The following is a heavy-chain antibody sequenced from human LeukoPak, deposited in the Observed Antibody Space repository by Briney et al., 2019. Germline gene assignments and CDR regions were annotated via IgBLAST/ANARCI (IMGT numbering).Heavy chain of an antibody. Sequence: GGSLRLSCEASGFTFDDYGMSWVRQPPGKGLEWVSCINRNGGSTDYADSVKGRFTISRDNAKNSHFLQMNSLRDEDTALYYCARGFRNGPFDCWGQGTLVTVSS. D-gene: IGHD2-8*01. CDR3: ARGFRNGPFDC. CDR1: GFTFDDYG. CDR2: INRNGGST. V-gene: IGHV3-20*04. J-gene: IGHJ4*02.